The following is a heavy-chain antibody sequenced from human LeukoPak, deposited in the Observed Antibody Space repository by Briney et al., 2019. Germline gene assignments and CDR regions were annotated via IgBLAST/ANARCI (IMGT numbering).Heavy chain of an antibody. Sequence: PSETLSLTCTVSGGSISSGGYYWSWLRQHPGKGLEWIGYIYYSGSTYYNPSLKSRVTISVDTSKNQFSLKLSSVTAADTAVYYCARDAIGSIASGGGFDYWGQGTLVTVSS. CDR3: ARDAIGSIASGGGFDY. V-gene: IGHV4-31*03. D-gene: IGHD6-6*01. CDR1: GGSISSGGYY. CDR2: IYYSGST. J-gene: IGHJ4*02.